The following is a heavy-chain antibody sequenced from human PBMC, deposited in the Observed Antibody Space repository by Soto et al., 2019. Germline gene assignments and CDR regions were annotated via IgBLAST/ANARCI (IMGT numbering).Heavy chain of an antibody. J-gene: IGHJ4*02. CDR1: GYTFTKYA. V-gene: IGHV1-3*04. CDR3: ASGHCSGDCYSDY. CDR2: INSGNGDT. D-gene: IGHD2-21*02. Sequence: QVQLVQSGAEVKEPGASVRVSCKASGYTFTKYAIHWVRQAPGQGLEWLGWINSGNGDTKYSQKFQGRVTITWDTSATTTYIELSSLRSEDTAVYYWASGHCSGDCYSDYWGQGTLVTVSS.